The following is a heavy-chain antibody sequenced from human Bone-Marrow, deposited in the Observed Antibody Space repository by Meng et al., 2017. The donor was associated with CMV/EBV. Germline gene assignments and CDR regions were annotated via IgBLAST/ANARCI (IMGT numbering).Heavy chain of an antibody. CDR3: ARVGLRYYFDY. D-gene: IGHD3-16*01. CDR1: GFTFSSYS. J-gene: IGHJ4*02. CDR2: ISSSSSYI. V-gene: IGHV3-21*01. Sequence: GESLKISCAASGFTFSSYSMNWVRQAPGKGLEWVSFISSSSSYIYYADSVKGRFTISRDNAKNSHYLQMNSLRDEDTAVYYCARVGLRYYFDYWGQGTLVTVSS.